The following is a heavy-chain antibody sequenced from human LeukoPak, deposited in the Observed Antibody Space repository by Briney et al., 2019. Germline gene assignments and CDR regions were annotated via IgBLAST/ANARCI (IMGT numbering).Heavy chain of an antibody. CDR1: GFTFSSYS. CDR2: ISSSSSTI. CDR3: ARSRDGYILDAFNI. V-gene: IGHV3-48*01. J-gene: IGHJ3*02. Sequence: PGGSLRLSCAASGFTFSSYSMNWVRQAPGKGLEWVSYISSSSSTIYYADSVKGRFTISRDNSKNTLYLQVNSLRAEDTAVYYCARSRDGYILDAFNIWGQGTMVTVSS. D-gene: IGHD5-24*01.